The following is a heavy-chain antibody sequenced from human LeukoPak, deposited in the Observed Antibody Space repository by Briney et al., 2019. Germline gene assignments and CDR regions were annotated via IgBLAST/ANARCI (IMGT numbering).Heavy chain of an antibody. J-gene: IGHJ4*02. V-gene: IGHV4-34*01. CDR1: GGSFSGYY. CDR3: ARGSTVRITIFGVVIRQYFDY. Sequence: KPSETLSLTCAVYGGSFSGYYWSWIRQPPGKGLEWIGEINHSGSTNYNPSLKSRVTISVDTSKNQFSLKLSSVTAADTAVYYCARGSTVRITIFGVVIRQYFDYWGQGTLVTVS. D-gene: IGHD3-3*01. CDR2: INHSGST.